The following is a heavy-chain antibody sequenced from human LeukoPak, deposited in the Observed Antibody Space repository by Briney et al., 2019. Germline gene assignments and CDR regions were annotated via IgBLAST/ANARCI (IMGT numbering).Heavy chain of an antibody. CDR2: IYYSGST. Sequence: PSETLSLTCAVSGGSISSYYWSWIRQPPGKGLEWMGDIYYSGSTNYNPSLKSRVTISVDTSKNQFSLKLSSVTAADTAVYYCARAPQAVAGIDYWGRGTLVTVSS. CDR3: ARAPQAVAGIDY. J-gene: IGHJ4*02. D-gene: IGHD6-19*01. CDR1: GGSISSYY. V-gene: IGHV4-59*01.